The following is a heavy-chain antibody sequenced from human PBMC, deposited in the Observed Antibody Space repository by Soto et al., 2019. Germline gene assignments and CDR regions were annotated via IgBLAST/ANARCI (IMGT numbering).Heavy chain of an antibody. CDR1: GYTFNRHG. CDR2: ISGYNGDI. Sequence: QVHLVQSGGEVKKPGASVKLSCKASGYTFNRHGITWVRQAPGQGLEWMGWISGYNGDINYEQKFEGRVTLSSDTLTSSVYLELQSLRFGDTAVYDCARVRIVGAREIDFWGQGNRVTVSS. D-gene: IGHD1-26*01. J-gene: IGHJ4*02. CDR3: ARVRIVGAREIDF. V-gene: IGHV1-18*04.